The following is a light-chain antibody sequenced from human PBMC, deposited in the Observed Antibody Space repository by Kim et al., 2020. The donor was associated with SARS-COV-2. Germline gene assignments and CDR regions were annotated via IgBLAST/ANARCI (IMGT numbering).Light chain of an antibody. V-gene: IGLV3-1*01. CDR1: KLGDKY. CDR2: QDS. J-gene: IGLJ3*02. Sequence: SVSPGQTASITCSGDKLGDKYACWYQQKPGQSPVLVIYQDSERPSGIPERFSGSNSGNTATLTISGTQAMDEADYYCQAWDSSIWVFGGGTQLTVL. CDR3: QAWDSSIWV.